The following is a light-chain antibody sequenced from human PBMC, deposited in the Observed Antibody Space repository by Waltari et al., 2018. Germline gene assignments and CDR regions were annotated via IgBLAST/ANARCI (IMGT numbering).Light chain of an antibody. V-gene: IGKV3-11*01. CDR2: EAT. J-gene: IGKJ4*01. CDR3: QQRSTWPPNFT. CDR1: QSVSSTY. Sequence: EIVMTQSPVTLSVSPGERATLSCRASQSVSSTYLAWYQQKPGQAPRLLIYEATNRATGIPARFSGSGSETDFTLTISSLEPEDFAVYYCQQRSTWPPNFTFGGGTKVEIK.